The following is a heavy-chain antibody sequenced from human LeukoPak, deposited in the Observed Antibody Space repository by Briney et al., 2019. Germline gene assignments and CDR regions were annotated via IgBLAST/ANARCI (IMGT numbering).Heavy chain of an antibody. CDR3: ARGGYSFVGFFDY. Sequence: SETLSLTCSVSIGSISSSKWWSWVRQSPVKGLEWIGEIYLYGTTNYNPSFTSRVTMSVDRSRNQFSLKLTSVTAADTAVYYCARGGYSFVGFFDYWGQGTLVTVSS. V-gene: IGHV4-4*02. J-gene: IGHJ4*02. D-gene: IGHD5-18*01. CDR2: IYLYGTT. CDR1: IGSISSSKW.